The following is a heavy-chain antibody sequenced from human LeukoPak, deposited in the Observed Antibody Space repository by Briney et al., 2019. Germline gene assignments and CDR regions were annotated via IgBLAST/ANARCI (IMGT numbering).Heavy chain of an antibody. V-gene: IGHV3-30-3*01. CDR2: ISYDGSNK. CDR1: GFTFSSYA. Sequence: PGGSLRLSCAASGFTFSSYAMHWVRQAPGKGLEWVAVISYDGSNKYYADSVKGRFTISRDNSKNTLYLQMNSLKASDTAMYYCARMIGLGEVSPYFDYWGQGSLVTVSS. D-gene: IGHD3-16*02. CDR3: ARMIGLGEVSPYFDY. J-gene: IGHJ4*02.